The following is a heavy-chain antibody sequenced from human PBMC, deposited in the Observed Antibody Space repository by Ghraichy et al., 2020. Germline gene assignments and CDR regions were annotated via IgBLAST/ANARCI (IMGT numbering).Heavy chain of an antibody. J-gene: IGHJ4*02. CDR2: ISSSGSDI. V-gene: IGHV3-21*06. CDR1: GFGFSSFS. CDR3: ASYIY. Sequence: GGSLRLSCAASGFGFSSFSMNWFRQAPVKGLEWVSAISSSGSDIYYADSVKGRFTISRDNAKNSLFLQMNGLSAEDTAVYFCASYIYWGQGILVTVSS.